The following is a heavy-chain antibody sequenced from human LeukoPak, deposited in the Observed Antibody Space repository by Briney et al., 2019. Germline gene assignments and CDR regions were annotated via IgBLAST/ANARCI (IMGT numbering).Heavy chain of an antibody. CDR3: ARDYSSGWLYYYYYMDV. Sequence: PGGSLRLSCVASGFTFSSYSMNWVRQAPGKGLGWVSSISSSSSYIYYADSVKGRFTISRDNAKNSLYLQLNSLRAEDTAVYYCARDYSSGWLYYYYYMDVWGKGTTVTVSS. CDR1: GFTFSSYS. V-gene: IGHV3-21*01. J-gene: IGHJ6*03. D-gene: IGHD6-19*01. CDR2: ISSSSSYI.